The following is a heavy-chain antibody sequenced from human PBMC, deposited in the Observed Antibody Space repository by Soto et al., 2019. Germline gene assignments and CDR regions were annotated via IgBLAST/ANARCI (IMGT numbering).Heavy chain of an antibody. J-gene: IGHJ4*02. Sequence: GGSLRLSCAASAFTSGSSFRDFWMTWVRQGPGKGLEWVASIKPDGSEKYYVDSVKGRFTISRDNAKSSLSLQMNSLRAEDTAVYYFAKVHLKVAARRDYFFDYWGQGTLVTVSS. D-gene: IGHD6-6*01. V-gene: IGHV3-7*01. CDR3: AKVHLKVAARRDYFFDY. CDR2: IKPDGSEK. CDR1: AFTSGSSFRDFW.